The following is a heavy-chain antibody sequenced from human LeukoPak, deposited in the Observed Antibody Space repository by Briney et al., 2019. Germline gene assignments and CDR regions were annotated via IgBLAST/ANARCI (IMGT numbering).Heavy chain of an antibody. CDR1: GFTFSSYA. J-gene: IGHJ4*02. D-gene: IGHD3-3*01. CDR3: ARDQVQGDFWSGYYAGEMDY. V-gene: IGHV3-30-3*01. CDR2: ISYDGSNK. Sequence: PGGSLRLSCAASGFTFSSYAMHWVRQAPGKGLEWVAVISYDGSNKYYADSVKGRFTISRDNSKNTLYLQMNSLRAEDTAVYYCARDQVQGDFWSGYYAGEMDYWGQGTLVTVSS.